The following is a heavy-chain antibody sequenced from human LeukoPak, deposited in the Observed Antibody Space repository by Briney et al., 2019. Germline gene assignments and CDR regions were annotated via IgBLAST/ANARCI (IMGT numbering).Heavy chain of an antibody. Sequence: GGSLRLSCAASGFTVSSNYMSWVRQAPGKGLEWVSVIYSGGSTYYADSVKGRFTISRDNSKNTLYLQMNSLRAEDTAVYYCARARAGAGTFFFDCWGQGTLVTVSS. CDR1: GFTVSSNY. CDR3: ARARAGAGTFFFDC. V-gene: IGHV3-53*01. D-gene: IGHD6-13*01. CDR2: IYSGGST. J-gene: IGHJ4*02.